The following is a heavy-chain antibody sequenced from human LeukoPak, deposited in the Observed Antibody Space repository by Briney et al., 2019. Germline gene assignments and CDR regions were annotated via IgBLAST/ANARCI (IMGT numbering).Heavy chain of an antibody. CDR1: GFTFSSYE. CDR3: AELGITMIGGV. Sequence: GGSLRLSCAASGFTFSSYEMNWVRQAPGKGLKWVSYISSSGSTIYYAESVKGRFTISRDNAKNSLYLQMNSLRAEDTAVYYCAELGITMIGGVWGKGTTVTISS. V-gene: IGHV3-48*03. J-gene: IGHJ6*04. CDR2: ISSSGSTI. D-gene: IGHD3-10*02.